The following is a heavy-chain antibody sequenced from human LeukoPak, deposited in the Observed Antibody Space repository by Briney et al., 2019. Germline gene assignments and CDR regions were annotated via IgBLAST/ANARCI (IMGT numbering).Heavy chain of an antibody. V-gene: IGHV4-31*03. J-gene: IGHJ5*02. Sequence: SETLSLTCTVSGGSISSGGYYWSWIRQHPGKGLEWIGYIYYSGSTCYNPSLKSRVTISVDTSKNQFSLKLSSVTAADTAVYYCARDQGDNWFDPWGQGTLVTVSS. CDR3: ARDQGDNWFDP. CDR2: IYYSGST. D-gene: IGHD3-16*01. CDR1: GGSISSGGYY.